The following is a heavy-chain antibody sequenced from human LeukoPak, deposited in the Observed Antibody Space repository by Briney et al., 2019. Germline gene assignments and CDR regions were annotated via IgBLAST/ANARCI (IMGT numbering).Heavy chain of an antibody. D-gene: IGHD2-2*01. CDR1: GFTFSDYY. J-gene: IGHJ4*02. Sequence: GGSLRLSCAASGFTFSDYYMSWIRQAPGKGLEWVSYISSSGSAIYYADSVKGRFTISRDNAKNSLYLQMNSLRAEDTAIYYCARGLPATLLDYWGQGTLVTVSS. CDR3: ARGLPATLLDY. V-gene: IGHV3-11*01. CDR2: ISSSGSAI.